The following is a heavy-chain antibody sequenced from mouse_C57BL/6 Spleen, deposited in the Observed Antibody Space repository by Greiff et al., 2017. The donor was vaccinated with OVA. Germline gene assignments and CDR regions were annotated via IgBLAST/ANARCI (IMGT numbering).Heavy chain of an antibody. J-gene: IGHJ2*01. CDR1: GYTFTDYY. Sequence: EVQLQQSGPELVKPGASVKISCKASGYTFTDYYMNWVKQSHGKSLEWIGDINPNNGGTSYNQKFKGKATLTVDKSSSTAYMELRSLTSEDSAVYYCARDYDYDGNYWGQGTTLTVSS. CDR2: INPNNGGT. D-gene: IGHD2-4*01. CDR3: ARDYDYDGNY. V-gene: IGHV1-26*01.